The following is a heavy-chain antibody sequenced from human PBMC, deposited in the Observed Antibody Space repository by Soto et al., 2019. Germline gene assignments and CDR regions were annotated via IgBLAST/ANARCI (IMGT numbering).Heavy chain of an antibody. D-gene: IGHD3-10*01. CDR1: GFTFSSYG. V-gene: IGHV3-33*01. CDR2: IWYDGSNK. Sequence: QVQLVESGGGVVQPGRSLRLSCAASGFTFSSYGMHWVRQAPGKGLEWVAVIWYDGSNKYYADSVKGRFTISRDNSKNTLYLQMNRLRAEDTAVYYCARAGLVYGSGSYLSYWGQGTLVTVSS. J-gene: IGHJ4*02. CDR3: ARAGLVYGSGSYLSY.